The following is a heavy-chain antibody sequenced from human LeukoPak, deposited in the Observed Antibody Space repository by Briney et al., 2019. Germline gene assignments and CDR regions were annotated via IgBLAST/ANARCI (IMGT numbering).Heavy chain of an antibody. CDR2: IIPIFGTA. V-gene: IGHV1-69*06. CDR3: ARADCGGDCYPDYYYYYMDV. D-gene: IGHD2-21*02. J-gene: IGHJ6*03. Sequence: ASVKVSCKASGYTFTSYYMHWVRQAPGQGLEWMGGIIPIFGTANYAQKFQGRVTITADKSTSTAYMELSSLRSEDTAVYYCARADCGGDCYPDYYYYYMDVWGKGTTVTVSS. CDR1: GYTFTSYY.